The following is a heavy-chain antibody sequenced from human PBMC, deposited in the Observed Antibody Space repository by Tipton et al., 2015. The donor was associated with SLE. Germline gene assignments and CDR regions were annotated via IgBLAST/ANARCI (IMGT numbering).Heavy chain of an antibody. J-gene: IGHJ6*03. CDR1: GGSISSSSYY. CDR3: ARVPRYSPVDYYYYMDV. V-gene: IGHV4-39*07. Sequence: TLSLTCTVSGGSISSSSYYWGWIRQPPGKGLEWIGSIYYSGSTNYKPSLKSRVTISVDTSKNQFSLKLSSVTAADTAVYYCARVPRYSPVDYYYYMDVWGKGTTVTVSS. CDR2: IYYSGST. D-gene: IGHD3-9*01.